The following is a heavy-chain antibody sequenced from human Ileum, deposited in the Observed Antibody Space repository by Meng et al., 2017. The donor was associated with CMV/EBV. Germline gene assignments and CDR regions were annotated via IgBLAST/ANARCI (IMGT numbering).Heavy chain of an antibody. Sequence: GLGLVRPSEPLSLICTVSCGPISTYCWNWIRQSAGKRLEWIGRICGTGTIQYNPSFKSRLTLSLDTSKSQFSLRLTSVTAADTAVYFCARRVREVRERSWENWLTPWGQGILVTVSS. V-gene: IGHV4-4*07. CDR2: ICGTGTI. J-gene: IGHJ5*02. CDR1: CGPISTYC. CDR3: ARRVREVRERSWENWLTP. D-gene: IGHD3-10*01.